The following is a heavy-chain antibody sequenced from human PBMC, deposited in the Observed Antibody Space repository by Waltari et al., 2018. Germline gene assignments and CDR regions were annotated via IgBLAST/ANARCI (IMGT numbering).Heavy chain of an antibody. V-gene: IGHV4-38-2*02. J-gene: IGHJ4*02. CDR1: GYSISSGYY. D-gene: IGHD5-12*01. CDR2: IYHSGST. CDR3: ASASVATIPQGDY. Sequence: LTCTVSGYSISSGYYWGWIRQPPGKGLEWIGSIYHSGSTYYNPSLKSRVTISVDTSKNQFSLKLSSVTAADTAVYYCASASVATIPQGDYWGQGTLVTVSS.